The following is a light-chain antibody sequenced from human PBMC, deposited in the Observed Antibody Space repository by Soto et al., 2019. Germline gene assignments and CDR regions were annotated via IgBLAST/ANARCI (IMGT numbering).Light chain of an antibody. J-gene: IGKJ1*01. V-gene: IGKV1-5*01. CDR1: QTVSNW. CDR3: QQYSSFSRT. Sequence: DIQMTQSPSTLSTSVGDRVTITCRASQTVSNWLAWYQQKPGKAPELLIYDASTLESGVPSRFSGSGSGTEFSLTISSLQPDDFATFYCQQYSSFSRTFGQGTKVDIK. CDR2: DAS.